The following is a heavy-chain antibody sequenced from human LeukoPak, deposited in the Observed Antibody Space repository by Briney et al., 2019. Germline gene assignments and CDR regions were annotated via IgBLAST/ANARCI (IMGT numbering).Heavy chain of an antibody. Sequence: GGSLRLSCAASGFTVSSNYMSWVRQAPGKGLEWISVIYSGGSTYYADSVKGRFTISRDNSKNTLYLQMNSLRAEDTAVYYCAREGYSYGYDAFDIWGQGTMVTVSS. CDR1: GFTVSSNY. V-gene: IGHV3-66*01. J-gene: IGHJ3*02. CDR3: AREGYSYGYDAFDI. D-gene: IGHD5-18*01. CDR2: IYSGGST.